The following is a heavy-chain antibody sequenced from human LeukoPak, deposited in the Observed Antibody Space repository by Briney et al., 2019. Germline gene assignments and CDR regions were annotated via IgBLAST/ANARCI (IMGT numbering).Heavy chain of an antibody. D-gene: IGHD3-22*01. CDR3: ARAQPMRISQLGWFDP. CDR1: GFTFSSYW. CDR2: IKQDGSEK. J-gene: IGHJ5*02. V-gene: IGHV3-7*01. Sequence: GGSLRLSCAASGFTFSSYWMSWVRQAPGKGLEWVANIKQDGSEKYYVDSVKGRFTISRDNAKNPLYLQMNSLRAEDTAVYYCARAQPMRISQLGWFDPWGQGTLVPVSS.